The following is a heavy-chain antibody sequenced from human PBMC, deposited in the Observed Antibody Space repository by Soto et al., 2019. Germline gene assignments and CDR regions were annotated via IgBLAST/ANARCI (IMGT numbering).Heavy chain of an antibody. CDR1: GFTFSSYT. D-gene: IGHD5-12*01. V-gene: IGHV3-23*01. Sequence: EVQLLESGGDLVQPGGSLRLSCAASGFTFSSYTMTWVRQAPGQGLEWVSTISGRGDSTYYADSVKGRVTISRDNSKNTLYLHIYTLRVEDTAVYYCAKGVRHSGYDHASDYWGQGTLLTVST. CDR3: AKGVRHSGYDHASDY. CDR2: ISGRGDST. J-gene: IGHJ4*02.